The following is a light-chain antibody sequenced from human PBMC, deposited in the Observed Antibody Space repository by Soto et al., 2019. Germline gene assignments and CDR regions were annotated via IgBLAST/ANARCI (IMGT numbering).Light chain of an antibody. CDR1: QNIGNN. CDR3: QQYGSSQFT. J-gene: IGKJ3*01. Sequence: ETVMTQSPATLSVSPGERATVSCRASQNIGNNLAWYQQRPGQAPRLVIHSASTRATGIPVRFSGSGSGTEFTLTISSLQSEDFAVYYCQQYGSSQFTFGPGTKVNVK. CDR2: SAS. V-gene: IGKV3-15*01.